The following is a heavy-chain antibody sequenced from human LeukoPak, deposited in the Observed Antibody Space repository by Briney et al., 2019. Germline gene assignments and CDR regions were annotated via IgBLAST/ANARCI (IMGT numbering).Heavy chain of an antibody. V-gene: IGHV1-8*01. CDR3: ARYRSSSWYGYFDY. D-gene: IGHD6-13*01. J-gene: IGHJ4*02. CDR1: GYTFTSYD. Sequence: ASVKVSCKASGYTFTSYDINWVRQATGQGLEWMGWMNPNSGNTGYAQKFQGRVTMTRNTSISTAYMELSSLRSDDTAVYYCARYRSSSWYGYFDYWGQGTLVTVSS. CDR2: MNPNSGNT.